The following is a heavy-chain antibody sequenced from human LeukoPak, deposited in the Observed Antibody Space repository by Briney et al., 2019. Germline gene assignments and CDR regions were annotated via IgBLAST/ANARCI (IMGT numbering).Heavy chain of an antibody. CDR2: INPNSGGT. CDR3: ARGLGGSGRATGN. V-gene: IGHV1-2*02. CDR1: GYTLTGHY. Sequence: GASVKVSCKASGYTLTGHYMHWVRQAPGQGLEWMGWINPNSGGTNYAQKFQGRVTMTRDTSISTAYMELSRLRSDDTAVYYCARGLGGSGRATGNWGQGTLVTVSS. J-gene: IGHJ4*02. D-gene: IGHD6-19*01.